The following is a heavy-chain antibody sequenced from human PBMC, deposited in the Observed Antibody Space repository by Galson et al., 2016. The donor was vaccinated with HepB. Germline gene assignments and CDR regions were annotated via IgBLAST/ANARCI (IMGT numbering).Heavy chain of an antibody. CDR3: ARAHYCVSDKCYSYAMDV. J-gene: IGHJ6*02. D-gene: IGHD2-21*02. CDR1: GDSIGTTSW. V-gene: IGHV4-4*02. CDR2: IYHSGIT. Sequence: SETLSLTCAVSGDSIGTTSWWSWVRQPPGKGLEWIGEIYHSGITNYNPSLKSRLTLSVDKSKNQFSLRLNSVTAADTAVYYCARAHYCVSDKCYSYAMDVWGQGTPVTVSS.